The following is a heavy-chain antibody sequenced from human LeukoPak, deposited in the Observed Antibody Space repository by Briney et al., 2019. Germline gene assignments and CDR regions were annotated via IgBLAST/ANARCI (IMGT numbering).Heavy chain of an antibody. D-gene: IGHD3-22*01. CDR3: ARLRNTYYYDSSGYYSGNFDY. CDR2: IYYSGST. CDR1: GGSISSYY. Sequence: SETLSLTCTVSGGSISSYYWSWIRQPPGKGLEWIGYIYYSGSTNYNPSLKSRVTISVDTSKNQFSLKLSSVTAADTAVYYCARLRNTYYYDSSGYYSGNFDYWGQGTLVTVSS. V-gene: IGHV4-59*08. J-gene: IGHJ4*02.